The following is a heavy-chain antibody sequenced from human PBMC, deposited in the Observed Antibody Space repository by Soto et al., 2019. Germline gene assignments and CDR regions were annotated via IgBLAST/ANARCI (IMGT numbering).Heavy chain of an antibody. CDR2: ITSSSSTI. D-gene: IGHD6-13*01. J-gene: IGHJ6*02. Sequence: EVQLVESGGGLVQPGGSLRLSCAASGFTFSSYTMNWVRQAPGKGLEWVSYITSSSSTIYYADSVKGRFTISRDNAKNSLYLQMNSRRDEDTAVYYCARTLAAAAYYYYYGMDVWGQGTTVTVSS. CDR1: GFTFSSYT. CDR3: ARTLAAAAYYYYYGMDV. V-gene: IGHV3-48*02.